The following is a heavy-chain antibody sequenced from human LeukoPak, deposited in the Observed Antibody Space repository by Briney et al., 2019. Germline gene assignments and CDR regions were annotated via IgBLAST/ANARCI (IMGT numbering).Heavy chain of an antibody. D-gene: IGHD2-8*02. Sequence: SVKVSCKASGGTFSSYAISWVRQAPGQGLEWMGGIIPIFGTANYAQKFQGRVTITTDESTSTAYMELNSLRAEDTAVYYCAREEGLVLDYWGQGTLVTVSS. V-gene: IGHV1-69*05. CDR2: IIPIFGTA. CDR1: GGTFSSYA. CDR3: AREEGLVLDY. J-gene: IGHJ4*02.